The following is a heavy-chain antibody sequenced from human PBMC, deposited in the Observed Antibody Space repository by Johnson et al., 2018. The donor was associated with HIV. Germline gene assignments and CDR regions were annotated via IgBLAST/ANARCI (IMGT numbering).Heavy chain of an antibody. Sequence: QVQLVESGGGVVQPGRSLRLSCAASGFTFNNFAMHWVRQAPGKGLEWVALISYDGSNKYYADSVKGRFTISRDNSKNTLYLQMNGLRSEDTAVYYRARVEWELGAFDIWGQGTMVTVSS. CDR2: ISYDGSNK. CDR1: GFTFNNFA. J-gene: IGHJ3*02. V-gene: IGHV3-30*04. CDR3: ARVEWELGAFDI. D-gene: IGHD1-26*01.